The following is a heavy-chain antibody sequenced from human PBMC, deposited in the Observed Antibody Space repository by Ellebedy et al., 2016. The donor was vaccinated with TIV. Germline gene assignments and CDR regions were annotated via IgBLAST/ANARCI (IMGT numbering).Heavy chain of an antibody. CDR1: GGSFSGYY. CDR3: ARGQDNSSGYYRYFDY. J-gene: IGHJ4*02. V-gene: IGHV4-34*01. D-gene: IGHD3-22*01. CDR2: INHSGST. Sequence: SETLSLTXAVYGGSFSGYYWSWIRQPPGKGLEWIGEINHSGSTNYNPSLKSRVTISVDTSKNQFSLKLSSVTAADTAVYYCARGQDNSSGYYRYFDYWGQGTLVTVSS.